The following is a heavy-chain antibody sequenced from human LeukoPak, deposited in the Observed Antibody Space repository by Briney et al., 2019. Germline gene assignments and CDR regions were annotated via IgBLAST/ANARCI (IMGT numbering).Heavy chain of an antibody. Sequence: SETLSLTCTVSGYSINSGYFWGWVRQPPGKGPEWIGSIFHTGDVYYNPSLRSRVTISVDTSKNQFSLKLSSVTAADTAVYYCARLRRRGGQLWLKFGRAEYYFDYWGQGTLVTVSS. CDR2: IFHTGDV. D-gene: IGHD5-18*01. V-gene: IGHV4-38-2*02. CDR1: GYSINSGYF. J-gene: IGHJ4*02. CDR3: ARLRRRGGQLWLKFGRAEYYFDY.